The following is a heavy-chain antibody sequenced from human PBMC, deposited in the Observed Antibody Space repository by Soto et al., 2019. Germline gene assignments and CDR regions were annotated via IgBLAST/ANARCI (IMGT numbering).Heavy chain of an antibody. J-gene: IGHJ4*02. D-gene: IGHD2-15*01. V-gene: IGHV4-59*12. Sequence: SETLSLTCTVSGGSISSYYWSWIRQPPGKGLEWIGYIYYSGSTNYNPSLKSRVTISVDTSKNQFSLKLSSVTAADTAVYYCARADVRYCSGGSCHTYFDYWGQGTLVTVSS. CDR1: GGSISSYY. CDR3: ARADVRYCSGGSCHTYFDY. CDR2: IYYSGST.